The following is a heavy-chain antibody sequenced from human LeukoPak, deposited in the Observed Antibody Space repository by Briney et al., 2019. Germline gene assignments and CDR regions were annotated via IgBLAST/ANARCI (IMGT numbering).Heavy chain of an antibody. V-gene: IGHV3-74*01. CDR3: ARSLGWYDY. J-gene: IGHJ4*02. Sequence: GWSLRLSCVASGFTISDYWMHWVRQGPGKGLVWVSRISSDGSSTSYADSMKGRFTISRDNAKNTLYLQMSSLRAEDTAVYYCARSLGWYDYWGQGTLVTVSS. CDR2: ISSDGSST. CDR1: GFTISDYW. D-gene: IGHD6-19*01.